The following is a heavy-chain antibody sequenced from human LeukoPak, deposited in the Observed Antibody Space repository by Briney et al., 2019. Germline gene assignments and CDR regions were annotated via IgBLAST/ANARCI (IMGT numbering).Heavy chain of an antibody. V-gene: IGHV3-23*01. CDR1: GFTFSSYA. CDR3: AKAEGEYSSSSLDY. Sequence: PGGSLRLSCAASGFTFSSYAMSWVPQAPGKGLEWVSAISGSGGSTYYADSVKGRFTIPRDNSKNTLYLQMNSLRAEDTAVYYCAKAEGEYSSSSLDYWGQGTLVTVSS. J-gene: IGHJ4*02. CDR2: ISGSGGST. D-gene: IGHD6-13*01.